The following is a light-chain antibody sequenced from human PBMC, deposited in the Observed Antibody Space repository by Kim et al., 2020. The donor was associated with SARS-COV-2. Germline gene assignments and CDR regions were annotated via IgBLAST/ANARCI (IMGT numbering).Light chain of an antibody. V-gene: IGLV3-1*01. CDR2: QDS. CDR3: QAWDSSTAV. Sequence: GSAGQTASITCSGDKLGDKYACWYQQKPGQSPVLVIYQDSKRPSGIPERFSGSNSGNTATLTISGTQAMDEADYYCQAWDSSTAVFGGGTKLTVL. J-gene: IGLJ2*01. CDR1: KLGDKY.